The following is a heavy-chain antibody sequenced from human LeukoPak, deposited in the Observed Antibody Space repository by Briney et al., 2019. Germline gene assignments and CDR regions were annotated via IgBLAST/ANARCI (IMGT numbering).Heavy chain of an antibody. Sequence: GGSLRLSCAGSGFSLSTYVMTWVRQAPGKGLEWVSSVSRSGETTYYADSVKGRFTISRDNSKSTLYLQMNSLRAEDTAVYYCAKEPWPYGSGIRGYFDYWGQGALVTVSS. CDR1: GFSLSTYV. V-gene: IGHV3-23*01. D-gene: IGHD3-10*01. J-gene: IGHJ4*02. CDR3: AKEPWPYGSGIRGYFDY. CDR2: VSRSGETT.